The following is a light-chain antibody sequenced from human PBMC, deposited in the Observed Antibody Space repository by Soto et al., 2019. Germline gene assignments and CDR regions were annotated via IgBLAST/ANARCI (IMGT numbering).Light chain of an antibody. J-gene: IGKJ4*01. CDR3: QQRSSGPPA. V-gene: IGKV3-11*01. CDR1: QSVSNY. Sequence: IVLTQSPGTLSLYSVAGATLSCRASQSVSNYLAWYQQKPGQAPKLLIYCASTRATGIPARFSGSGSGTDFTLTISSLEAEDFAVYYCQQRSSGPPAFGGGTKVDIK. CDR2: CAS.